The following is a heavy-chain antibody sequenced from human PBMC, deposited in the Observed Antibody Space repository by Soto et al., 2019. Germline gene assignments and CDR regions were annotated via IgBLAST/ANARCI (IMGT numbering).Heavy chain of an antibody. CDR3: ARDSYFYDYIWGSYREGNYYYMDV. V-gene: IGHV3-66*01. CDR1: GFTVSSNY. J-gene: IGHJ6*03. CDR2: IYSGGST. Sequence: GGSLRLSCAASGFTVSSNYMSWVRQAPGKGLEWVSVIYSGGSTYYADSVKGRFTISRDNSKNTLYLQMNSLRAEDTAVYYCARDSYFYDYIWGSYREGNYYYMDVWGKGTTVTVSS. D-gene: IGHD3-16*02.